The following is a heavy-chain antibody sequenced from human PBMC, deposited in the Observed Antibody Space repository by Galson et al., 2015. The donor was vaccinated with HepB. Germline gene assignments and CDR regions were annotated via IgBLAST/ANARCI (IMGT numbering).Heavy chain of an antibody. V-gene: IGHV3-23*01. CDR1: GFTFSSYA. Sequence: SLRLSCAASGFTFSSYAMSWVRQAPGQGLEWASAISGSGGSTYHADYVKGRFTISRDNSKNTLYLQMNSLRAEDTAVYYGAKLGAGGVLYYYYYMDVLGKGTTVTVSS. D-gene: IGHD3-16*01. CDR2: ISGSGGST. J-gene: IGHJ6*03. CDR3: AKLGAGGVLYYYYYMDV.